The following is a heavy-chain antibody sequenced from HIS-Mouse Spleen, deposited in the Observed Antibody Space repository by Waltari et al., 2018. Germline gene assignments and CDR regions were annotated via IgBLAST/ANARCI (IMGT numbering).Heavy chain of an antibody. D-gene: IGHD3-10*01. J-gene: IGHJ4*02. CDR1: GFTVSSNY. V-gene: IGHV3-53*02. CDR2: IYSGGSQ. CDR3: ARHYYYGSGSYYFDY. Sequence: EVQLVETGGGLIQPGGSLRLSCAASGFTVSSNYMSWVRQAPGKGMEGVSVIYSGGSQYYAESVKGRFNISRDNSKNTLYLQMNSLRAEDTAVYYCARHYYYGSGSYYFDYWGQGTLVTVSS.